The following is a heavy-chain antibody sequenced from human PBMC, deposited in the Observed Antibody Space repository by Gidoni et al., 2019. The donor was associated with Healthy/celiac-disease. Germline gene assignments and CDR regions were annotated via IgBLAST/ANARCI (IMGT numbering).Heavy chain of an antibody. CDR2: IYYSGST. Sequence: QVQLQESGPGLVKPSETLSLTCTVSGGSISRYYWSWIRQPPGKGLEWIGYIYYSGSTNYNPSLKSRVTISVDTSKNQFSLKLSSVTAADTAVYYCAREGIAVAGTFDYWGQGTLVTVSS. CDR1: GGSISRYY. CDR3: AREGIAVAGTFDY. J-gene: IGHJ4*02. D-gene: IGHD6-19*01. V-gene: IGHV4-59*01.